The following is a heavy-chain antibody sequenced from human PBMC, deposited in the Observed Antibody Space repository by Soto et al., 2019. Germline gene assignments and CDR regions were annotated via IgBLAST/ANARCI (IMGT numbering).Heavy chain of an antibody. V-gene: IGHV3-7*01. CDR3: ARDLGPFDY. CDR2: IKQDGSEK. Sequence: GGSLRLSCAASGFTFSSYWMNWVRQAPGKGLEWVANIKQDGSEKFYADSVKGRFTISRDNSKNTLYLQMNSLRAEDTAVYYCARDLGPFDYWGQGTLVTVSS. J-gene: IGHJ4*02. CDR1: GFTFSSYW.